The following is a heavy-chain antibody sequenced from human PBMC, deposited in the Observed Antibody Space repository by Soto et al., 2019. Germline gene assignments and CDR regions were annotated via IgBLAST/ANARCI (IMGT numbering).Heavy chain of an antibody. CDR3: ARDFSMVIVAPGY. J-gene: IGHJ4*02. D-gene: IGHD5-12*01. CDR2: IWYDGSNT. Sequence: PGGSLRLSCAASGFTFSSYAMHWVRQAPGKGLEWVGVIWYDGSNTFYAESVKGRFTISRDNSKNTVYLQITALRAEDTAVYYCARDFSMVIVAPGYWGQGTLVTVPQ. V-gene: IGHV3-33*01. CDR1: GFTFSSYA.